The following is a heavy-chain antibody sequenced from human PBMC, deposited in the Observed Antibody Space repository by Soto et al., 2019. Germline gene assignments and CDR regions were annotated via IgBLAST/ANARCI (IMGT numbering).Heavy chain of an antibody. CDR2: ISGSGGST. J-gene: IGHJ3*02. Sequence: GGSLRLSCAASGFTFSSYAMSWVRQAPGKGLEWVSAISGSGGSTYYADSVKGRFTISRDNSKNTLYLQMNSLRAEDTAVYYCAKVESWLVWLLEPLNAFDIWGQGTMVTVSS. D-gene: IGHD3-3*01. CDR3: AKVESWLVWLLEPLNAFDI. V-gene: IGHV3-23*01. CDR1: GFTFSSYA.